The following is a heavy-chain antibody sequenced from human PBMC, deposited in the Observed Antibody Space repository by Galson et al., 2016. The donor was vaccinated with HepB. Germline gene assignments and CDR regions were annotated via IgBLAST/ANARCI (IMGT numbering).Heavy chain of an antibody. D-gene: IGHD5-18*01. V-gene: IGHV3-11*01. J-gene: IGHJ3*01. CDR1: GFSFSVYN. Sequence: SLRLSCAASGFSFSVYNMSWIRQAPGKGLEWVSHISTSGSTTYYADSVKGRFTISRDNAKKSLYLQMKSLRAEDSAVYYCTTGFTYGQLAFDLWGQGTMVAVSS. CDR2: ISTSGSTT. CDR3: TTGFTYGQLAFDL.